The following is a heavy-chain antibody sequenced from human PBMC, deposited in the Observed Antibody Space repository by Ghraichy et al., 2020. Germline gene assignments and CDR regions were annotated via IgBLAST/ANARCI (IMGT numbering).Heavy chain of an antibody. CDR2: INQDANNK. Sequence: GGSLRLSCAASAFTFSNSWMHWVRQAPGKGLEWVAIINQDANNKHYVDSVKGRFTISRDNTKNSLYLQMDSLRVEDTAVYYCARGSGYIIENLGQGTLVTVSS. J-gene: IGHJ4*02. CDR1: AFTFSNSW. V-gene: IGHV3-7*01. D-gene: IGHD5-12*01. CDR3: ARGSGYIIEN.